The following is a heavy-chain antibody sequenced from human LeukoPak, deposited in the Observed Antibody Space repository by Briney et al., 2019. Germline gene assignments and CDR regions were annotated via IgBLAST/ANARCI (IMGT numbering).Heavy chain of an antibody. CDR3: ARDRRRDGYNSRFGFDY. V-gene: IGHV1-69*13. CDR1: GYTFTSYY. Sequence: ASVKVSCKASGYTFTSYYMHWVRQAPGQGLEWMGGIIPIFGTANYAQKFQGRVTITADESTSTAYMELSSLRSEDTAVYYCARDRRRDGYNSRFGFDYWGQGTLVTVSS. CDR2: IIPIFGTA. J-gene: IGHJ4*02. D-gene: IGHD5-24*01.